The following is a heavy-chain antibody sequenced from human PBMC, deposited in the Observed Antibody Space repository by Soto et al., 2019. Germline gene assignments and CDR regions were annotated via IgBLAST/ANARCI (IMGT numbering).Heavy chain of an antibody. D-gene: IGHD6-6*01. V-gene: IGHV1-69*06. CDR3: ARNGEISSIAARGALCY. CDR1: GGTFSSYA. Sequence: GASVKVSCKASGGTFSSYAISWVRQAPGQGLEWMGGIIPIFGTANYAQKFQGRVTITADKSTSTAYMELSSLRSEDTAVYYCARNGEISSIAARGALCYWGQGTLVTVST. CDR2: IIPIFGTA. J-gene: IGHJ4*02.